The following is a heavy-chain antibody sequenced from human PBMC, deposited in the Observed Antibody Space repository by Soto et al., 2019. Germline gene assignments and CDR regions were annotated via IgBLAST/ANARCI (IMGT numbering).Heavy chain of an antibody. CDR1: GFTFSDYY. CDR3: AREGGSSSVGGQGFDY. Sequence: QVQVVESGGGLVKPGGSLRLSCAASGFTFSDYYMSWIRQAPGKGLEWVSYISSGSSYTSYADSVKGRFSISRDNAKDSLYLQMTTLRPEETAVYYCAREGGSSSVGGQGFDYWGLGTLVTVSS. J-gene: IGHJ4*02. CDR2: ISSGSSYT. D-gene: IGHD6-6*01. V-gene: IGHV3-11*06.